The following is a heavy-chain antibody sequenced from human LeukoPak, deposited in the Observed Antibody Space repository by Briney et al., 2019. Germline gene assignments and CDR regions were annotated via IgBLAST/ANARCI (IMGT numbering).Heavy chain of an antibody. D-gene: IGHD3-22*01. J-gene: IGHJ4*02. CDR2: ISYDGSNK. CDR1: GFTFSSYG. CDR3: AKVPYADYYDSSGPLRD. V-gene: IGHV3-30*18. Sequence: PGRSLRLSCAASGFTFSSYGMHWVRQAPGKGLEWVAVISYDGSNKYYADSVKGRFTISRDNSKNTLYLQMNSLRAEDTAVYYRAKVPYADYYDSSGPLRDWGQGTLVTVSS.